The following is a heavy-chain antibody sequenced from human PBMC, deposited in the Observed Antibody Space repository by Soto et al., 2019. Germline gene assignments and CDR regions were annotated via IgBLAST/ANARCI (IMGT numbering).Heavy chain of an antibody. CDR1: GYTFTGNY. J-gene: IGHJ4*02. CDR3: AREAATVSTNYFDH. Sequence: ASVKVSCKASGYTFTGNYIHWARQAPGQGLEWMGWINPNSGGTNYAQKFQGRVTMTRDTSISTAYMELSRLRSDDTAAYYCAREAATVSTNYFDHWGQGTLVTVSS. V-gene: IGHV1-2*02. D-gene: IGHD4-17*01. CDR2: INPNSGGT.